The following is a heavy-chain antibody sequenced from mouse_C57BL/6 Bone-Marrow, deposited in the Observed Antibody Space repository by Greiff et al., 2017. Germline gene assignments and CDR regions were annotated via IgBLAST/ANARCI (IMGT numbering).Heavy chain of an antibody. V-gene: IGHV1-74*01. CDR3: AMDYGNWFAY. CDR1: GYTFTSYW. D-gene: IGHD2-1*01. CDR2: IHPSDSAT. Sequence: QVQLQQPGAELLKPGASVKVSCKASGYTFTSYWMHWVKQRPGQGLEWIGRIHPSDSATNYNQKFKGKATLAVDKSSSTAYMQLSSLTSEDSAVYYCAMDYGNWFAYWGQGTLVTVSA. J-gene: IGHJ3*01.